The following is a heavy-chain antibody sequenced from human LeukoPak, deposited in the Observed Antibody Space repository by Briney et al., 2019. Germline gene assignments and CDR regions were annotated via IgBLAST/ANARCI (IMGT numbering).Heavy chain of an antibody. Sequence: ASVKVSCKASGYSFTGYYMHWVRQAPGQGLKWMGWINPNSGGTKYAQKFKGRVTMTRDTSISTAYMELSRLRSDDTAVYYCARVDTAMVVGGGDYWGQGTLVTVSS. CDR3: ARVDTAMVVGGGDY. CDR1: GYSFTGYY. D-gene: IGHD5-18*01. CDR2: INPNSGGT. J-gene: IGHJ4*02. V-gene: IGHV1-2*02.